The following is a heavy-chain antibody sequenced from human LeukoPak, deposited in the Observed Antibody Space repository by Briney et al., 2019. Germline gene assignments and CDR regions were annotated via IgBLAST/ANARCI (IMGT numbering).Heavy chain of an antibody. CDR2: TYYRSKWYN. CDR1: GDSVSSNSAA. J-gene: IGHJ6*03. Sequence: SQTLSLTCAISGDSVSSNSAAWNWIRQSPSRGLEWLGRTYYRSKWYNDYAVSVKSRITINPDTSKNQFSLQLNSVTPEDTAVYYCARARLIAAAGWVVYYYYYMDVWGKGTTVTISS. V-gene: IGHV6-1*01. CDR3: ARARLIAAAGWVVYYYYYMDV. D-gene: IGHD6-13*01.